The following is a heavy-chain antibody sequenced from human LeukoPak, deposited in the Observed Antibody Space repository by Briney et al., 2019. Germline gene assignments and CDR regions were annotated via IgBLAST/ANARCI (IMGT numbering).Heavy chain of an antibody. V-gene: IGHV4-34*01. CDR2: INHSGST. Sequence: PSETLSLTCAVYGGSFSGYYWSWIRQPPGKGLEWIGEINHSGSTNYNPSLKSRVTISVDTSKNQFSLKLSSVTATDTAVYYCARLKYYDFWSGSNYYYYGMDVWGQGTTVTVSS. D-gene: IGHD3-3*01. CDR3: ARLKYYDFWSGSNYYYYGMDV. CDR1: GGSFSGYY. J-gene: IGHJ6*02.